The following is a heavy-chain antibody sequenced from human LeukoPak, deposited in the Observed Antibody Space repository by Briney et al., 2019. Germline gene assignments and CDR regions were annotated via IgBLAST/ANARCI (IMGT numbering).Heavy chain of an antibody. CDR1: GGSFSGYY. Sequence: SETLSLTCAVYGGSFSGYYWSWIRQPPGKGLEWIGEINHSGGTNYNPSLKSRVTISVDTSKNQFSLKLSSVTAADTAVYYCARGVEVPAAGDYFDYWGQGTLVTVSS. D-gene: IGHD2-2*01. CDR2: INHSGGT. J-gene: IGHJ4*02. CDR3: ARGVEVPAAGDYFDY. V-gene: IGHV4-34*01.